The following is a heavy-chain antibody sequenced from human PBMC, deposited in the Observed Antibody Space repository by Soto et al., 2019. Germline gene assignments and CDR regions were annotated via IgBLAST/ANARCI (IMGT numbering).Heavy chain of an antibody. CDR1: GFTFSSYG. Sequence: PRGSLRLSCAASGFTFSSYGMHWVRQAPGKGLEWLAVISYDGSNKYYADSVKGRFTISRDNSKNTLYLQMNSLRAEDTAVYYCAKGESPRGGADPQKISIDYWGQGTLVTVSS. J-gene: IGHJ4*02. D-gene: IGHD2-21*01. CDR2: ISYDGSNK. V-gene: IGHV3-30*18. CDR3: AKGESPRGGADPQKISIDY.